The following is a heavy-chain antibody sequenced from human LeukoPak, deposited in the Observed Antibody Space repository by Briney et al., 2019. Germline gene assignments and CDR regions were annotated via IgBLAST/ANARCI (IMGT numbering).Heavy chain of an antibody. D-gene: IGHD3-10*01. CDR1: GFTFSSYW. CDR3: ARYSDHYGSGSYLSDLDY. J-gene: IGHJ4*02. V-gene: IGHV3-48*04. Sequence: GGSLRLSCAASGFTFSSYWMHWVRQAPGKGLVWVSYISSSGSTIYYADSVKGRFTISRDNAKNSLYLQMNSLRAEDTAVYYCARYSDHYGSGSYLSDLDYWGQGTLVTVSS. CDR2: ISSSGSTI.